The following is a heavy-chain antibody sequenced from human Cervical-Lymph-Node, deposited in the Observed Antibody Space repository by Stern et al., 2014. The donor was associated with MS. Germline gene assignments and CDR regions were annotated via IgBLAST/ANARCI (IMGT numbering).Heavy chain of an antibody. Sequence: VQLGESGSEVKKPWSSVKVSCKASGGTFISYAISWVRQDPGQGLESMGVLPAVFGPATYSQQFPGRVPITTDESASTAYMEMSSLRSEDPAVYYCTLVPYDNYGYWGQGTLVTVSS. D-gene: IGHD3-9*01. CDR2: LPAVFGPA. CDR3: TLVPYDNYGY. V-gene: IGHV1-69*01. CDR1: GGTFISYA. J-gene: IGHJ4*02.